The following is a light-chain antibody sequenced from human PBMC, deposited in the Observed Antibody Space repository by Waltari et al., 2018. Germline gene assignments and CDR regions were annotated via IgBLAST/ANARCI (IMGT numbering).Light chain of an antibody. CDR1: TAMIENNTL. J-gene: IGLJ3*02. CDR2: EVD. CDR3: CSYAGSSSNWV. Sequence: QSALTQPASVSGSPGQSIAISCATTTAMIENNTLVPGYQRHPGKALKVIIYEVDKRPSGVSDRFSGSRSGNTASLTISGLQAEDEADYYCCSYAGSSSNWVFGGGTKVTVL. V-gene: IGLV2-23*02.